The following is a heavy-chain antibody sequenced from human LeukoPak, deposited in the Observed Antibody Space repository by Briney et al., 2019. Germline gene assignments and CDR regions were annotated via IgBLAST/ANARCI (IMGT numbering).Heavy chain of an antibody. Sequence: ASVKVSCKASGYTFTSYYMHWVRQAPGQGLEWRGIINPSGGSTSYAQKFQGRVTMTRDTSTSTVYMELSSLRSEDTAVYYCARDFYYYGSGSYLYGMDVWGQGTTVTVSS. CDR2: INPSGGST. J-gene: IGHJ6*02. D-gene: IGHD3-10*01. V-gene: IGHV1-46*01. CDR1: GYTFTSYY. CDR3: ARDFYYYGSGSYLYGMDV.